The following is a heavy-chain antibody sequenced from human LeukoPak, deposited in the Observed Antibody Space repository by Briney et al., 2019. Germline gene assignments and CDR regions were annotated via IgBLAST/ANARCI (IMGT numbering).Heavy chain of an antibody. CDR3: ARAAGTWPYYYYGMDV. CDR1: GYTFIGYY. V-gene: IGHV1-2*02. D-gene: IGHD6-13*01. CDR2: INPNSGGT. J-gene: IGHJ6*02. Sequence: GASVKVSCKASGYTFIGYYMHWVRQAPGQGLEWMGWINPNSGGTNYAQKFQGRVTMTRDTSISTAYMELSRLRSDDTAVYYCARAAGTWPYYYYGMDVWGQGTTVTVSS.